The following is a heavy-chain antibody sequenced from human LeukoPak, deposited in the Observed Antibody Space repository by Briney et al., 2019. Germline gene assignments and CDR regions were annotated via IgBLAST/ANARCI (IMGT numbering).Heavy chain of an antibody. Sequence: QPGGSLRLSCAASGFTFSSFWMSWVRQAPGKGLEWVANIKQDGSEKYHVDSVKGRFTISRDNAKNSLYLQLNSLRAEDTAVYYCARSPYTSGWYGVGYWGQGTLVTVS. D-gene: IGHD6-19*01. V-gene: IGHV3-7*01. CDR2: IKQDGSEK. CDR1: GFTFSSFW. CDR3: ARSPYTSGWYGVGY. J-gene: IGHJ4*02.